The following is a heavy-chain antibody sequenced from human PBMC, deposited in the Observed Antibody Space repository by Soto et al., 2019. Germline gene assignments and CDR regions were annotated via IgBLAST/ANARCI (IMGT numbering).Heavy chain of an antibody. D-gene: IGHD4-17*01. J-gene: IGHJ5*02. CDR3: PRQPLGPAAVTTVINCFDP. V-gene: IGHV4-39*01. Sequence: TEALSLSGTVSGCSISSSSSDWGWIRQQPEKGVYWIRYFYYRSSSTYTPSPKSRVTISVDTSKNQFSLKLNSVSPPDTSVYSCPRQPLGPAAVTTVINCFDPFRQRALVTVSS. CDR2: FYYRSSS. CDR1: GCSISSSSSD.